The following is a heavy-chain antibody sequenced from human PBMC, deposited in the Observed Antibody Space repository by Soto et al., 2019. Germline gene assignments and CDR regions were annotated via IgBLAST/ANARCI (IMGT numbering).Heavy chain of an antibody. CDR3: ARGRPLCSLYGMDV. CDR1: GGTFSSYA. D-gene: IGHD3-10*02. V-gene: IGHV1-69*01. J-gene: IGHJ6*01. CDR2: IISIFGTA. Sequence: QMQLVQSGAEVKKPGSSVKISCKTSGGTFSSYAISWVRQAPRQRLEWRGGIISIFGTAHYAQKCQGRVTITADETTSTAHRELSSLRSEDTALYYCARGRPLCSLYGMDVWGQGTTVTVSS.